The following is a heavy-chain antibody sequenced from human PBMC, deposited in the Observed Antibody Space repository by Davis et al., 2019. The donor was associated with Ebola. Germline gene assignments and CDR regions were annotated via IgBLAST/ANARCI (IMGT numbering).Heavy chain of an antibody. J-gene: IGHJ4*02. CDR1: GYTFTSYG. V-gene: IGHV1-18*01. D-gene: IGHD3-10*01. CDR3: ARGITMVQGVTYFDY. Sequence: AASVKVSCKASGYTFTSYGISWVRQAPGQGLEWMGWISAYNGNTNYARKLQGRVTMTTDTSTSTAYMELRSLRSDDTAVYYCARGITMVQGVTYFDYWGQGTLVTVSS. CDR2: ISAYNGNT.